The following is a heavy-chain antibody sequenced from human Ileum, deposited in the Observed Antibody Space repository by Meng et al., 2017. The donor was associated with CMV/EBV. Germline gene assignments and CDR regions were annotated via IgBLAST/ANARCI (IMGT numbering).Heavy chain of an antibody. V-gene: IGHV3-48*03. Sequence: GGSLRLSCAASGFTFSSYEMNWVRQAPGKGLEWVLYISSSGSGIYSADSVKGRFTVSRDNAKNSLYLQMNSLRAEDTAIYYCARSSYYGSGSSLVDYWGQGTLVTVSS. D-gene: IGHD3-10*01. J-gene: IGHJ4*02. CDR1: GFTFSSYE. CDR3: ARSSYYGSGSSLVDY. CDR2: ISSSGSGI.